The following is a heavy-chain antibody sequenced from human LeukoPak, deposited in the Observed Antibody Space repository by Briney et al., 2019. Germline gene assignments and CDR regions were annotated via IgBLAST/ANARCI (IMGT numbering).Heavy chain of an antibody. CDR2: IYHSGST. V-gene: IGHV4-38-2*02. D-gene: IGHD3-22*01. CDR3: AKEGVSGYYFTFDY. Sequence: SETLSLTCTVSGYSISSGYYWGWIRQPPGKGLEWIGSIYHSGSTYYNPSLKSRVTISVDTSKNQFSLKLSSVTAADTAVYYCAKEGVSGYYFTFDYWGQGTLVTVSS. CDR1: GYSISSGYY. J-gene: IGHJ4*02.